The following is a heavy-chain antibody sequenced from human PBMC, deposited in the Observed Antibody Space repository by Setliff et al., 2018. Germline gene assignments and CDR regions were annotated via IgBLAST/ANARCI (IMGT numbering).Heavy chain of an antibody. CDR2: INVGNANT. CDR3: ATALRYFDWLSPYYYYYYYMDV. CDR1: GYTFSSYA. Sequence: ASVKVSCKASGYTFSSYAMHWVRQAPGQRLEWMGWINVGNANTAYSQKFQGRVTMTEDTSTDTAYMELSSLRSEDTAVYYCATALRYFDWLSPYYYYYYYMDVWGKGTTVTVSS. D-gene: IGHD3-9*01. V-gene: IGHV1-3*01. J-gene: IGHJ6*03.